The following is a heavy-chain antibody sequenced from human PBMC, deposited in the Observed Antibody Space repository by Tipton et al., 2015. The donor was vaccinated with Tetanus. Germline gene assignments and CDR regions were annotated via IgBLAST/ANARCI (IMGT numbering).Heavy chain of an antibody. CDR1: GFTVTSTY. D-gene: IGHD3-16*01. V-gene: IGHV3-69-1*01. J-gene: IGHJ3*02. CDR3: ARAISSRWGKHDAFDI. CDR2: IYSGSTT. Sequence: SLRLSCAASGFTVTSTYMAWVRQTPGKGLEWVSSIYSGSTTYYRDSVRGRFTFSRDNAENSLYLQVNSLRVEDTAVYYCARAISSRWGKHDAFDIWGQGTTVAVSS.